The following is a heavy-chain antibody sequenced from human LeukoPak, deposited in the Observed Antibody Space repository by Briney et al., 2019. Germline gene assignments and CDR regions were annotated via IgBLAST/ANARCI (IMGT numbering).Heavy chain of an antibody. J-gene: IGHJ6*03. CDR3: ARVRYNWNDYYYYYMDV. D-gene: IGHD1-1*01. CDR2: INPNSGGT. V-gene: IGHV1-2*06. CDR1: GYTFTGYY. Sequence: ASVRVSCKASGYTFTGYYMHWVRQAPGQGLEWMGRINPNSGGTNYAQKFQGRVTMTRDTSISTAYMELSRLRSDDTAVYYCARVRYNWNDYYYYYMDVWGKGTTVTVSS.